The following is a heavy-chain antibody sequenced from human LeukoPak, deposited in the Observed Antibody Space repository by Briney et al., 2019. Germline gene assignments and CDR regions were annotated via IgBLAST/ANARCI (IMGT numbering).Heavy chain of an antibody. D-gene: IGHD3-10*01. J-gene: IGHJ4*02. CDR2: ISSSSNTI. V-gene: IGHV3-48*01. CDR1: GFTFSSYN. Sequence: GGSLRLSCAASGFTFSSYNMNWVRQAPGKGLEWVSYISSSSNTIYYADSVKGRFTISRDNPKNSLYLQMNSLRAEDTAVYYCARGGQTYGFFDFWGQGTLVTVSS. CDR3: ARGGQTYGFFDF.